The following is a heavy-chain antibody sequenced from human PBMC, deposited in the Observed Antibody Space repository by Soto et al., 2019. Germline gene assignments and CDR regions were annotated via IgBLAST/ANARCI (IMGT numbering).Heavy chain of an antibody. Sequence: QVQLVQSGAEVKKPGSSVKVSCKASGGTFSSYTISWVRQAPGQGLEWMGRIIPILGIANYAQKFQGRVTIAADKSTSTAYMELGSLRSEDTAVYYCARAYYYGSGSSDYYYYGMDVWGQGTTVTVSS. CDR1: GGTFSSYT. J-gene: IGHJ6*02. V-gene: IGHV1-69*02. D-gene: IGHD3-10*01. CDR3: ARAYYYGSGSSDYYYYGMDV. CDR2: IIPILGIA.